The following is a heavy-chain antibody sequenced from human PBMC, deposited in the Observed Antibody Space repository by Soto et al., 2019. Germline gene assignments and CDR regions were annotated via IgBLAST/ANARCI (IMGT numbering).Heavy chain of an antibody. V-gene: IGHV4-30-4*01. CDR1: GGSISSGDYY. D-gene: IGHD5-12*01. Sequence: QVQLQESGPGLVRPSQTLSLTCTISGGSISSGDYYWSWIRQPPGKGLEWIGYIYYSGSTYYNPSLKSRVTRSVDTSKNQFSLKLSSVTAADTAVYYCARDRKVARHYYYGMDVWGQGTTVTVSS. CDR3: ARDRKVARHYYYGMDV. CDR2: IYYSGST. J-gene: IGHJ6*02.